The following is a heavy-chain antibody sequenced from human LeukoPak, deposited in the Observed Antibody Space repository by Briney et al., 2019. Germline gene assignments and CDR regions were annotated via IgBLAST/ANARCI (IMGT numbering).Heavy chain of an antibody. CDR1: GGTFSSYA. Sequence: GASVKVSCKASGGTFSSYAISWVRQAPGQGLEWMGGIIPIFGTANYAQKFQGRVTITADESTSTAYMELSSLRSEDTAVYYCARDGSGSSDAFDIWGQGTMDTVSS. D-gene: IGHD3-10*01. CDR2: IIPIFGTA. CDR3: ARDGSGSSDAFDI. V-gene: IGHV1-69*13. J-gene: IGHJ3*02.